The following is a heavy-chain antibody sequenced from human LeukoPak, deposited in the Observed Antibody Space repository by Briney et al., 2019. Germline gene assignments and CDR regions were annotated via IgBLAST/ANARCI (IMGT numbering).Heavy chain of an antibody. CDR2: ISSSSSYI. CDR3: ARESTMVRGVTLDV. CDR1: GFTFSSYS. V-gene: IGHV3-21*01. J-gene: IGHJ6*02. D-gene: IGHD3-10*01. Sequence: GGSLRLSCAASGFTFSSYSMNWVRQAPGKGLEWVSSISSSSSYIYYADSVKGRFTISRDNAKNSLYLQMNSLRDEDTAVYYCARESTMVRGVTLDVWGQGTTVTVSS.